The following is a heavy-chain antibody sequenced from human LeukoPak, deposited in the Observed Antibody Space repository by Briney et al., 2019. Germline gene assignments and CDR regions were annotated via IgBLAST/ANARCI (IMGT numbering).Heavy chain of an antibody. CDR3: AKDGPHYDILTGSFDY. J-gene: IGHJ4*02. CDR2: ISYDGSNK. V-gene: IGHV3-30*04. D-gene: IGHD3-9*01. Sequence: PGGSLRLSCAASGFTFSSYAMHWVRRAPGKGLEWVAVISYDGSNKYYADSVKGRFTISRDNSKNTLYLQMNSLREEDTAVYYCAKDGPHYDILTGSFDYWGQGTLVTVSS. CDR1: GFTFSSYA.